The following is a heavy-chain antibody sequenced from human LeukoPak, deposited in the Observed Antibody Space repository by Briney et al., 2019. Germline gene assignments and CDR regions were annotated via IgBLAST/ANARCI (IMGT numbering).Heavy chain of an antibody. Sequence: TGGSLRLSCAASGFTFSSYWMSWVRQAPGKGLEWVANIKQDGGEKYYVDSVKGRFTISRDNAKNSLHLQMNSLRVEDTAVYYCAKSGYNRFDYWGQGTLVTVSS. D-gene: IGHD5-24*01. V-gene: IGHV3-7*03. J-gene: IGHJ4*02. CDR3: AKSGYNRFDY. CDR1: GFTFSSYW. CDR2: IKQDGGEK.